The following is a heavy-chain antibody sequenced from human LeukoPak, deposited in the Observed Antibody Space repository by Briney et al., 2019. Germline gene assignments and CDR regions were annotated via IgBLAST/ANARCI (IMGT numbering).Heavy chain of an antibody. CDR2: IYYSGST. Sequence: SRTLSLTCTVSGGSISSGGYYWSWIRQHPGKGLEWIGYIYYSGSTYYNPSLKSRVTISVDTSKNQFSLKLSSVTAADTAVYYCASGEGAARPWYFDYWGQGTLVTVSS. CDR1: GGSISSGGYY. D-gene: IGHD6-6*01. CDR3: ASGEGAARPWYFDY. J-gene: IGHJ4*02. V-gene: IGHV4-31*03.